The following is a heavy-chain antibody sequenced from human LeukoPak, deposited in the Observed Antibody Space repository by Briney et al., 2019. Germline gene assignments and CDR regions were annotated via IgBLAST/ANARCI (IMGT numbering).Heavy chain of an antibody. Sequence: SETLSLTCTVSGGFISSSSYYWGWIRQPPGKGLEWIGSIYYSGSTYYNPSLKSRVTISVDTSKNQFSLKLSSVTAADTAVYYCARQLAEYSYYFDYWGQGTLVTVSS. V-gene: IGHV4-39*01. CDR3: ARQLAEYSYYFDY. CDR2: IYYSGST. J-gene: IGHJ4*02. D-gene: IGHD6-6*01. CDR1: GGFISSSSYY.